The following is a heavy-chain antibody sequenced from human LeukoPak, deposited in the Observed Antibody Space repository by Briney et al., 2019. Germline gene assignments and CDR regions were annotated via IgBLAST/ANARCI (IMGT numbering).Heavy chain of an antibody. Sequence: GGSLRLSCAASGFTFSTYGMHWVRQAPGKGLEWVAFIPKDGSNKFYADSVKGRFTISRDNSKNTLSLQMNSLRAEDTALYYCAKARGISAPTGYYYYMDVWAEGTTVTVSS. D-gene: IGHD6-6*01. V-gene: IGHV3-30*02. CDR1: GFTFSTYG. CDR3: AKARGISAPTGYYYYMDV. CDR2: IPKDGSNK. J-gene: IGHJ6*03.